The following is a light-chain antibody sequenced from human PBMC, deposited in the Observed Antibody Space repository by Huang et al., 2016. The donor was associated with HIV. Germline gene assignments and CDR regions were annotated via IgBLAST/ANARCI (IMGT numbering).Light chain of an antibody. CDR2: TAS. CDR3: KQYNSVLT. Sequence: DIQMTQSPSPLSASLGDRVTITCRTSQSISDWLALYQQKPGKAPHLLTYTASILETGVPLRFTGSGSETELTLTISSLQPDDVATYYCKQYNSVLTFGQGTKLEIK. V-gene: IGKV1-5*03. J-gene: IGKJ2*01. CDR1: QSISDW.